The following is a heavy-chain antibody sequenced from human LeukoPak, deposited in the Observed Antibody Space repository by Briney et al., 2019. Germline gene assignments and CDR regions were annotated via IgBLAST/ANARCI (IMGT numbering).Heavy chain of an antibody. CDR1: GYTFTSYD. Sequence: ASVKVSCKASGYTFTSYDINWVRQATGQGLEWMGWINPNSGGTNYAQKFQGRVTMTRDTSISTAYMELSRLRSDDTAVYYCARDNNYDSSGYTQWGQGTLVTVSS. V-gene: IGHV1-2*02. D-gene: IGHD3-22*01. CDR2: INPNSGGT. CDR3: ARDNNYDSSGYTQ. J-gene: IGHJ4*02.